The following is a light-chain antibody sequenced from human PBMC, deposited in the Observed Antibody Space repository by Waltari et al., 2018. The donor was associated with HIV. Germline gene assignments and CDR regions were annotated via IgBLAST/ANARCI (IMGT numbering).Light chain of an antibody. Sequence: QSVLTHPPSPPGTPGPTVTIPCSGCGSNLWSHSVYWYQHPPGPTPKLLSYMNNQRPSGVPDRFSGSKSGSSASLAISGLQSEDEGDYFCAAWDDGLSGVIFGGGTRLTV. V-gene: IGLV1-47*01. CDR1: GSNLWSHS. CDR3: AAWDDGLSGVI. J-gene: IGLJ2*01. CDR2: MNN.